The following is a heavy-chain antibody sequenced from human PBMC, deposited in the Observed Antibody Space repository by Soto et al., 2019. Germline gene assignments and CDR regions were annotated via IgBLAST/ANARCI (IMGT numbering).Heavy chain of an antibody. D-gene: IGHD2-2*01. V-gene: IGHV1-24*01. Sequence: QVQLVQSGAEVKKPGASVKVSCKVSGYTLTELSMHWVRQAPGKGLEWMGGFDPADGETIYAQKFQGRDTMTEDTSTDTAYMELSSLRSEDTAVYYCATDRHGLQSKDIVVVPAAMYFDYWGQGTLVTVSS. J-gene: IGHJ4*02. CDR2: FDPADGET. CDR3: ATDRHGLQSKDIVVVPAAMYFDY. CDR1: GYTLTELS.